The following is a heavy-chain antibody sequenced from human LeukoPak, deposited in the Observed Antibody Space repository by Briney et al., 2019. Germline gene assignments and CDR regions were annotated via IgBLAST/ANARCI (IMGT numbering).Heavy chain of an antibody. CDR2: LSGSGGST. D-gene: IGHD3-3*01. CDR3: AKNTEGGHDFAQTPYYFDC. J-gene: IGHJ4*02. Sequence: PGGSLRLSCAASGFTFSSYAMSWVRQAPGKGLEWVSILSGSGGSTYYADSVKGRFTISRDNSKNTLYLQMNSLRAEDTALNFCAKNTEGGHDFAQTPYYFDCWGQGTLVTVSS. V-gene: IGHV3-23*01. CDR1: GFTFSSYA.